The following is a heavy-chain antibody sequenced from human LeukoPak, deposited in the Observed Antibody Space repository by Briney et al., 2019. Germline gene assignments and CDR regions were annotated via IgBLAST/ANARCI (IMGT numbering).Heavy chain of an antibody. CDR2: ISLSGRT. CDR3: SRESGAFSPFGY. V-gene: IGHV4-4*02. J-gene: IGHJ4*02. D-gene: IGHD1-26*01. Sequence: SGTLSLTCDVSGGSISRTNWWSWVRQSPGQGLEWIGEISLSGRTNYNPSLQSRVTMSLDESKNQLSLDLASVTAADTAVYYCSRESGAFSPFGYWGEGTLVTVHS. CDR1: GGSISRTNW.